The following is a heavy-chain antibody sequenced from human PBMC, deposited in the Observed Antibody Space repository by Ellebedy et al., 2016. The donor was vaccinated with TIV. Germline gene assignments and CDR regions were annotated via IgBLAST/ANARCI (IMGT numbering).Heavy chain of an antibody. CDR3: ARRGNYLGDAFDI. J-gene: IGHJ3*02. V-gene: IGHV3-33*01. CDR1: GFSLSRNS. Sequence: GGSLRLXXAASGFSLSRNSMHWVRQAPGKGLEWVAVMWHDGINKNYGDSVKGRFTISRDNAKNSLYLQMNSLRDEDTAVYYCARRGNYLGDAFDIWGQGAVVIVSS. CDR2: MWHDGINK. D-gene: IGHD3-16*01.